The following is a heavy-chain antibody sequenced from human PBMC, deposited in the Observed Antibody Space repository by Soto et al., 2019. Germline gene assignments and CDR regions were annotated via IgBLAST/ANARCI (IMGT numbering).Heavy chain of an antibody. CDR3: ARDWYSYHHYYYYGMDV. CDR1: GFTFSSYS. CDR2: ISSSSSYI. D-gene: IGHD5-18*01. J-gene: IGHJ6*02. V-gene: IGHV3-21*01. Sequence: PGGSLRLSCAASGFTFSSYSMNWVRQAPGKGLEWVSSISSSSSYIYYADSVKGRFTISRDNAKNSLYLQMNSLRAEDTAVYYCARDWYSYHHYYYYGMDVWGQGTTVTVSS.